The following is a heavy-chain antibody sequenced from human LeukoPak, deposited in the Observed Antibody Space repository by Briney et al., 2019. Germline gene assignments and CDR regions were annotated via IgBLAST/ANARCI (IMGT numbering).Heavy chain of an antibody. Sequence: SETLSLTCAVSGGSIYSGAYYWSWIRPLPGKGLEWIGYIYDSGGTFYNPSLKSRVSISIDTSKNQFSLSLRSVTAADTAVYYCARGGHDYGDYGYWGQGRLVTVSS. CDR3: ARGGHDYGDYGY. D-gene: IGHD4-17*01. CDR1: GGSIYSGAYY. J-gene: IGHJ4*02. CDR2: IYDSGGT. V-gene: IGHV4-31*11.